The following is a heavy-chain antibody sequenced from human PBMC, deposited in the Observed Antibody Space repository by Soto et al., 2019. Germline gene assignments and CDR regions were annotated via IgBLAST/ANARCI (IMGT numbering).Heavy chain of an antibody. CDR3: AKENGYSSSWFEFDY. CDR2: ISGSGGST. CDR1: GFTFSSYA. J-gene: IGHJ4*02. D-gene: IGHD6-13*01. V-gene: IGHV3-23*01. Sequence: EVQLLESGGGLVQPGGSLRLSCAASGFTFSSYAMSWVRQAPGQGLEWVSAISGSGGSTYYADSVKGRFTISRDNSKNPLYLQMNSLRAEDTAVYYCAKENGYSSSWFEFDYWGQGTLVTVSS.